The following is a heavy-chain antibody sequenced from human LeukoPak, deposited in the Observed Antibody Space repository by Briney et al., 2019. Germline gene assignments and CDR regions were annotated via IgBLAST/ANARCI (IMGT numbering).Heavy chain of an antibody. Sequence: PSETLSLTCSISVGSIKNFYWSWIRQPPRKGLEWIGYISYSGSTNYSPSLKSRVTISFDTSNNHFSLKLRYVSAADTAVYYCARRGGYTGFDRDWGQGTLVTVSS. CDR3: ARRGGYTGFDRD. D-gene: IGHD5-12*01. CDR1: VGSIKNFY. J-gene: IGHJ4*02. V-gene: IGHV4-59*08. CDR2: ISYSGST.